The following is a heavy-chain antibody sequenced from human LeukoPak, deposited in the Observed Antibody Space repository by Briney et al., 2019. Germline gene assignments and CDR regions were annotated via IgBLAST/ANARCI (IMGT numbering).Heavy chain of an antibody. J-gene: IGHJ4*02. Sequence: GRSLRLSCAASGFTFDDYAMHWVRQAPGKGLEWVSGISWNSGSIGYADSVKGRFTISRDNSKNTLYLQMNSLRAEDTAVYYCARDDAGTTDYWGQGTLVTVSS. D-gene: IGHD1-7*01. CDR1: GFTFDDYA. CDR3: ARDDAGTTDY. CDR2: ISWNSGSI. V-gene: IGHV3-9*01.